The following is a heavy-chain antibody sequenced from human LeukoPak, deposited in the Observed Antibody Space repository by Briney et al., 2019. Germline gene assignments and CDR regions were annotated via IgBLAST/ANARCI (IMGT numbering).Heavy chain of an antibody. V-gene: IGHV4-30-4*08. D-gene: IGHD3-10*01. CDR1: GGSFSSGDYY. CDR2: IYYSGSN. Sequence: PSETLSLTCTVSGGSFSSGDYYWSWLRQPPGQGLEWFGYIYYSGSNYSNPSLKSRVTISVDTSKHQFSLKLSSATAADTAVYYCASSAPNGDYYYYYMDVWGKGTTVTVSS. J-gene: IGHJ6*03. CDR3: ASSAPNGDYYYYYMDV.